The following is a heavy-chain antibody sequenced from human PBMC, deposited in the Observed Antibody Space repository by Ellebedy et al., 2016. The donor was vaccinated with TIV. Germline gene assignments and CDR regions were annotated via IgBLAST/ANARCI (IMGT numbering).Heavy chain of an antibody. Sequence: AASVKVSCKASGGTFSSDSMIWVRQAPGQGLEWMGGIIPIFGTPDYAQNFQGRVTITADTSTSTAYMELSSLRSEDTAVYYCARGTYSSSWYGMDFWGQGTPVTVSS. CDR3: ARGTYSSSWYGMDF. J-gene: IGHJ4*02. D-gene: IGHD6-13*01. V-gene: IGHV1-69*06. CDR1: GGTFSSDS. CDR2: IIPIFGTP.